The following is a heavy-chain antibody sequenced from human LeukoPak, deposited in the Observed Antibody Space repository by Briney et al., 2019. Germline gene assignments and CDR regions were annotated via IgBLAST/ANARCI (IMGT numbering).Heavy chain of an antibody. D-gene: IGHD5-18*01. CDR1: GGSISSYY. CDR2: IYYSGST. Sequence: SETLSLTCTVSGGSISSYYWSWIRQPPGKGLEWIGYIYYSGSTNYNPSLKSRVTISVDTSKNQFSLKLSSVTAADTAVYYCARLHGYSYGYVRRGYNWFDPWGQGALVTVSS. CDR3: ARLHGYSYGYVRRGYNWFDP. V-gene: IGHV4-59*01. J-gene: IGHJ5*02.